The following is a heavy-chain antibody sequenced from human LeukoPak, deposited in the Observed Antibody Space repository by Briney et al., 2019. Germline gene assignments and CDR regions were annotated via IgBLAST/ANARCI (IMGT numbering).Heavy chain of an antibody. D-gene: IGHD1-26*01. J-gene: IGHJ4*02. CDR1: GFTFSSYD. CDR3: AKPSSGNYPPTGY. CDR2: ISGSGDRT. Sequence: GGSLRLSSAASGFTFSSYDVSWVRQAPGKGLEWVSAISGSGDRTHYADSVKGRFTISRDNSKNTLYLQINSLRAEDTAVYYCAKPSSGNYPPTGYWGQGTLVTVSS. V-gene: IGHV3-23*01.